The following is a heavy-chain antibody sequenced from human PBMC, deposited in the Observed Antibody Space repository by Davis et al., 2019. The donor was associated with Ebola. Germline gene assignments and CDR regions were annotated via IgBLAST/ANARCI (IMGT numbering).Heavy chain of an antibody. CDR2: IYYSGST. D-gene: IGHD1-26*01. CDR1: GGSISSSNW. V-gene: IGHV4-4*02. J-gene: IGHJ5*02. CDR3: ARVCSGSYCFGN. Sequence: SETLSLTCAVSGGSISSSNWWSWVRQPPGKGLEWIGYIYYSGSTNYNPSLKSRVTISVDTSKNQFSLKLSSVTAADTAVYYCARVCSGSYCFGNWGQGTLVTVSS.